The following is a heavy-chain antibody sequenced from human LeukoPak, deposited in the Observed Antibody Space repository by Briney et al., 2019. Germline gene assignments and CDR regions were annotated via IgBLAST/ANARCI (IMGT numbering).Heavy chain of an antibody. CDR3: AKSTYYDFWSGYQYYMDV. V-gene: IGHV3-23*01. J-gene: IGHJ6*03. CDR2: ISGSGGST. CDR1: GFTFSGYA. Sequence: GGSLRLSCAASGFTFSGYAMSWVRQAPGKGLEWVSAISGSGGSTYYADSVKGRFTISRDNSKNTLYLQMNSLRAEDTAVYYCAKSTYYDFWSGYQYYMDVWGKGTTVTVSS. D-gene: IGHD3-3*01.